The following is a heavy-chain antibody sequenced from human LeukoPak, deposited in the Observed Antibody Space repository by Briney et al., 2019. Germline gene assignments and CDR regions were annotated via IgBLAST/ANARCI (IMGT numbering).Heavy chain of an antibody. CDR3: VRMSRSGWYYFDY. Sequence: GGSLRLSCAASGFTFDDYGMSWVRQAPGKGLEWVSAINWDGGSTGYADSVRGRFTISRDNAKHSLILQMNSLRAEDTALYHCVRMSRSGWYYFDYWGQGTLVTVSS. CDR2: INWDGGST. D-gene: IGHD6-19*01. V-gene: IGHV3-20*01. J-gene: IGHJ4*02. CDR1: GFTFDDYG.